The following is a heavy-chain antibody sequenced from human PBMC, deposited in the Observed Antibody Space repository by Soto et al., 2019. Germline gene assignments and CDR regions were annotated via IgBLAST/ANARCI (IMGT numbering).Heavy chain of an antibody. CDR3: AKDAGSTEYFFAS. V-gene: IGHV3-30*18. CDR1: GFTFRTYA. J-gene: IGHJ4*02. Sequence: QVQVVESGGGVVQPGRSLRLSCAASGFTFRTYAMHWVRQAPGKGLEWVAVISQDGSNTDYGDYVKGRFTISRDNSKSRLSLQMNSLRPEDTGVYYCAKDAGSTEYFFASWGQGTLVSVSS. CDR2: ISQDGSNT.